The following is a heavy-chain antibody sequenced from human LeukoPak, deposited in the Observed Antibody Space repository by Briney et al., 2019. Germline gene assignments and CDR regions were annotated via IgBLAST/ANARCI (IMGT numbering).Heavy chain of an antibody. V-gene: IGHV3-7*03. D-gene: IGHD6-19*01. Sequence: GGSLRLSCEGSAFIFSGHWMNWVRQTPGKGLEWVASIKEDGSERQYVDSVKGRFSISRDNTKGSLFLQLDSLRAEDTAVYYCARKYYSGWWIDCWGQGTLVTVSS. CDR1: AFIFSGHW. J-gene: IGHJ4*02. CDR3: ARKYYSGWWIDC. CDR2: IKEDGSER.